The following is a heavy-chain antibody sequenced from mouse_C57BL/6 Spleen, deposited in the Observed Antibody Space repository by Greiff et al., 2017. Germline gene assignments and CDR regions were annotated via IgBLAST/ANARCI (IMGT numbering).Heavy chain of an antibody. CDR1: GYTFTSYW. D-gene: IGHD1-1*01. CDR3: ARGFITTVVAPLGY. Sequence: QVQLQQPGAELVRPGSSVKLSCKASGYTFTSYWMDWVKQRPGQGLEWIGNIYPSDSETHYNQKFKDKATLTVDKASSTAYMQLSSLTAEDSAVYYCARGFITTVVAPLGYWGQGTTLTVSS. V-gene: IGHV1-61*01. CDR2: IYPSDSET. J-gene: IGHJ2*01.